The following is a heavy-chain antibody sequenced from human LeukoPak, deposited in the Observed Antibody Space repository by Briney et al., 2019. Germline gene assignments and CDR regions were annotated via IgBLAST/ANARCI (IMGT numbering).Heavy chain of an antibody. D-gene: IGHD3-10*01. V-gene: IGHV4-61*10. CDR1: GASITSGGYY. CDR2: IYYSGST. Sequence: SQTLSLTCTVSGASITSGGYYYNWIRQPAGKGLEWIGYIYYSGSTNYNPSLKSRVTISVDTSKNQFSLKLSSVTAADTAVYYCASVGLWFGELPINYYYYYMDVWGKGTTVTISS. CDR3: ASVGLWFGELPINYYYYYMDV. J-gene: IGHJ6*03.